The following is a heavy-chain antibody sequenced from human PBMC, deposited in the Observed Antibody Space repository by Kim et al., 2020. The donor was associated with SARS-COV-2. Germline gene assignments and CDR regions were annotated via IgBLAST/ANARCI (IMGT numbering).Heavy chain of an antibody. D-gene: IGHD3-22*01. Sequence: SETLSLTCTVSGGSVSSGSYYWSWIRQPPGKGLEWIGYIYYSGSTNYNPSLKSRVTISVDTSKNQFSLKLSSVTAADTAVYYCARARLGDSSGYENWFDPWGQGTLVTVSS. V-gene: IGHV4-61*01. CDR1: GGSVSSGSYY. CDR3: ARARLGDSSGYENWFDP. CDR2: IYYSGST. J-gene: IGHJ5*02.